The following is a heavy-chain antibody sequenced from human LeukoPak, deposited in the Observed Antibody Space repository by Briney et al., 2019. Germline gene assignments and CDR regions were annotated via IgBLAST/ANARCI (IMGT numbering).Heavy chain of an antibody. CDR3: ARGDGYCSGGSCTIFDY. CDR2: INPNSGGT. Sequence: GASVKVSCKASGYTFTGYYMHWVRQAPGQGLEWMGWINPNSGGTNYAQKFQGRVTMTRDTSISTAYMELSRLRSDDTAIYYCARGDGYCSGGSCTIFDYWGQGTLVTVSS. V-gene: IGHV1-2*02. CDR1: GYTFTGYY. D-gene: IGHD2-15*01. J-gene: IGHJ4*02.